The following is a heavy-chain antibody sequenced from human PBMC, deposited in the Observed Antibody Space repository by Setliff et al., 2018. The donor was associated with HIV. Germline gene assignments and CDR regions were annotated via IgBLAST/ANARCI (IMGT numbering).Heavy chain of an antibody. D-gene: IGHD3-10*02. CDR1: GYIFTNYW. Sequence: LGESLKISCKGSGYIFTNYWIGWVRQMPGKGLEWMGIIYPADSDTRYSPSFQGQVTISADKSISAAYLQWSSLKASDTAVYYCATIVRPSYYYYYYIDVWGKGTTVTVS. J-gene: IGHJ6*03. CDR2: IYPADSDT. V-gene: IGHV5-51*01. CDR3: ATIVRPSYYYYYYIDV.